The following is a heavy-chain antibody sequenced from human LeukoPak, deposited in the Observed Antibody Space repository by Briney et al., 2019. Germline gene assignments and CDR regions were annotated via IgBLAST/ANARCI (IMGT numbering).Heavy chain of an antibody. CDR2: ISYDGGHQ. D-gene: IGHD3-16*01. CDR3: AKDRRMMSPFYGMDV. Sequence: GGSLRLSCAASGFTFTSYGVHWVRQAPGKGLEWLSVISYDGGHQYNADSVKGRFTISRDNSKNTVYLQLNSLRAEDTAVYYCAKDRRMMSPFYGMDVWGQGTTVIVSS. CDR1: GFTFTSYG. J-gene: IGHJ6*02. V-gene: IGHV3-30*18.